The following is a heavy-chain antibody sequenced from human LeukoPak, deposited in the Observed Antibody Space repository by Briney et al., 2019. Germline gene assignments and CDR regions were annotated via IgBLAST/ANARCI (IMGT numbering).Heavy chain of an antibody. CDR3: TADLGDSSGYYYYYYMDV. CDR1: GFTFTSSA. Sequence: SVKVSCKASGFTFTSSAVQWVRQARGQRLEWIGWIVVGSGNTNYAQKFQERVTITRDMSTSTAYMELSSLRSEDTAVYYCTADLGDSSGYYYYYYMDVWGKGTTVTVSS. D-gene: IGHD3-22*01. CDR2: IVVGSGNT. V-gene: IGHV1-58*01. J-gene: IGHJ6*03.